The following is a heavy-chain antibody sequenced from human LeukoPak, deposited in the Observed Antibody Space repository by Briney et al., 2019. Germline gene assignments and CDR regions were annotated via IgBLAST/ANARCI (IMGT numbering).Heavy chain of an antibody. J-gene: IGHJ4*02. Sequence: SETLSLTCTVSGGSISSYYWSWIRQPPGKGLEWIGYIYYSGSTNYNPSLKSRVTISVDTSKNQFSLKLSSVTAADTAVYYCARAVGGTLDYWGQGTLVTVSS. CDR3: ARAVGGTLDY. V-gene: IGHV4-59*01. CDR1: GGSISSYY. D-gene: IGHD6-19*01. CDR2: IYYSGST.